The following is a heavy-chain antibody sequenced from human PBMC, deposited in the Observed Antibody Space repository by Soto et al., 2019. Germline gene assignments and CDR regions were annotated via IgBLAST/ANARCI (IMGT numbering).Heavy chain of an antibody. CDR3: ARLGVEMATTTHFDY. J-gene: IGHJ4*02. D-gene: IGHD1-1*01. CDR1: RYSFTSYW. CDR2: IYPDDSDT. V-gene: IGHV5-51*01. Sequence: GESLKISCKGSRYSFTSYWIGWVRQMPGKGLEWMGIIYPDDSDTRYSPSFQGQVTISADKSISTTYLQWSSLKASDTAMYYCARLGVEMATTTHFDYWGQGTLVTVSS.